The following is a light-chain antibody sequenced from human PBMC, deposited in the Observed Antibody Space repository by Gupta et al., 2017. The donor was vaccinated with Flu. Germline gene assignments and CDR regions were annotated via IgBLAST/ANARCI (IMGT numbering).Light chain of an antibody. J-gene: IGLJ2*01. Sequence: TVTISCTVSAGSIDTNYLHCHHLRPGSAPILLIYVDNGRLSGVPDRFSGSIDTSSTSAALTISGLKAEDDDYYFCQASDSNHVVFGGGTRLTVL. CDR2: VDN. CDR1: AGSIDTNY. V-gene: IGLV6-57*02. CDR3: QASDSNHVV.